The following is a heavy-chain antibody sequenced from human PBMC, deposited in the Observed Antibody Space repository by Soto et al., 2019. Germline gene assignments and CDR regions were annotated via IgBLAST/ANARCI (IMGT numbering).Heavy chain of an antibody. J-gene: IGHJ6*03. CDR1: GGSFSGYY. CDR2: INHSGST. V-gene: IGHV4-34*01. D-gene: IGHD2-2*01. Sequence: QVQLQQWGAGLLKPSETLSLTCAVYGGSFSGYYWSWIRQPPGKGLEWIGEINHSGSTHYNPSLKSRVTISVDTSKNQFSLKLSSVTAADTAVYYCARWYCSSTSCMGGYYYMDVWGKGTTVTVSS. CDR3: ARWYCSSTSCMGGYYYMDV.